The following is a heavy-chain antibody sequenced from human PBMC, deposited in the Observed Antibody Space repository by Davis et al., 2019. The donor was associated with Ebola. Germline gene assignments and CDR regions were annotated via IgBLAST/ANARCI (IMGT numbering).Heavy chain of an antibody. CDR3: ARALSPTERFLEWLLPGAIDY. CDR2: INHSGNT. V-gene: IGHV4-34*01. D-gene: IGHD3-3*01. CDR1: GGSFSNYY. J-gene: IGHJ4*02. Sequence: SQTLSLTCAISGGSFSNYYWSWIRQPPGQGLEWSGDINHSGNTNYNPSLGSRVTISLDTSKNHFSLKLASVTAADTAVYYCARALSPTERFLEWLLPGAIDYWGQGTLVTVSS.